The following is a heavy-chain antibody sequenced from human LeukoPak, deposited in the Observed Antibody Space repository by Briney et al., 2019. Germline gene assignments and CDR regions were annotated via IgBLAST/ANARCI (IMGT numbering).Heavy chain of an antibody. V-gene: IGHV3-53*01. CDR3: ARGSTEFDY. J-gene: IGHJ4*02. Sequence: GGSLRLSCAASGFTFSSYSMNWVRQAPGKGLEWVSVIYSGGSTYYADSMKGRFTISRDNSKNTLYLQMNSLRAEDTAVYYCARGSTEFDYWGQGTLVTVSS. CDR1: GFTFSSYS. CDR2: IYSGGST.